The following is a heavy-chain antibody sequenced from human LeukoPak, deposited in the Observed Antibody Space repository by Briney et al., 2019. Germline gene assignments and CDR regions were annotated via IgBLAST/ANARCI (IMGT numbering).Heavy chain of an antibody. V-gene: IGHV4-61*01. D-gene: IGHD2-21*02. Sequence: SETLSLICTVSGDSVSSGSYYWGWIRQPPGKGLEWIGYIYYSGSTNYNPSLKSRVTISVDTSKNQFSLKLSSVTAADTAVYYCARVAYCGGDCYNEGPYAFDIWGQGTMVTVSS. CDR2: IYYSGST. CDR1: GDSVSSGSYY. J-gene: IGHJ3*02. CDR3: ARVAYCGGDCYNEGPYAFDI.